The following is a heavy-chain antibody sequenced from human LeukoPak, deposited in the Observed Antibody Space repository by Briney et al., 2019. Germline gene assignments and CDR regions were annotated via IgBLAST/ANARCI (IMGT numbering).Heavy chain of an antibody. CDR2: INHSGST. D-gene: IGHD3-3*01. V-gene: IGHV4-34*01. J-gene: IGHJ6*03. CDR3: ARTKGDFWSGYFSYSYMDV. CDR1: GGSFSVYH. Sequence: SETLSLTCAVYGGSFSVYHWSCIRQTPEKGLEWIGEINHSGSTNYNPSLKSRVTISVDTSKNQFSLNLSSVTAADTAVFYCARTKGDFWSGYFSYSYMDVWGKGTTVTVSS.